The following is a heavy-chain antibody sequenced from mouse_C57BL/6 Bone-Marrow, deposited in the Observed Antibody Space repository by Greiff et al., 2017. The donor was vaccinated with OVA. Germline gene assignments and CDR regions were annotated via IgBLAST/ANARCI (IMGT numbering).Heavy chain of an antibody. V-gene: IGHV5-12*01. CDR1: GFTFSDYY. Sequence: EVHLVESGGGLVQPGGSLKLSCAASGFTFSDYYMYWVRQTPEKRLEWVAYISNGGGSTYYPDTVKGRFTISRDNAKNTLYLQMSRLKSEDTAMYYCAREALYYGSSYWYFDVWGTGTTVTVSS. D-gene: IGHD1-1*01. J-gene: IGHJ1*03. CDR3: AREALYYGSSYWYFDV. CDR2: ISNGGGST.